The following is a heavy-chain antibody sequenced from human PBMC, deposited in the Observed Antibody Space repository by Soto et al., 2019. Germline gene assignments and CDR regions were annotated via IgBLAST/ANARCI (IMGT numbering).Heavy chain of an antibody. V-gene: IGHV3-11*01. Sequence: GGSLRLSCAASGFTFSDYYMSWIRQAPGKGLEWVSYISSSGSTIYYADSVKGRFTISRDNAKNSLYLQMNSLRAEDTAVYYCARAPHYDFWSGYPNWFDPWGQGTLVTVSS. CDR3: ARAPHYDFWSGYPNWFDP. J-gene: IGHJ5*02. D-gene: IGHD3-3*01. CDR1: GFTFSDYY. CDR2: ISSSGSTI.